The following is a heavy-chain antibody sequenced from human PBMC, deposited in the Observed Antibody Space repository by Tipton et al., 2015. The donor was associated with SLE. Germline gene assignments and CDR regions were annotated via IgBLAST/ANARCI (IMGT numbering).Heavy chain of an antibody. V-gene: IGHV3-23*03. CDR2: IYSDGSGT. J-gene: IGHJ6*02. D-gene: IGHD3-3*01. CDR3: AKSTDFWSGYKTGMDV. CDR1: GFTFSDYA. Sequence: SLRLSCAASGFTFSDYAMSWVRQAPGKGLEWVSVIYSDGSGTYYADSVKGRFTISRDNSKNTLYLQMNSLRAEDTAVYYCAKSTDFWSGYKTGMDVWGQGTTVTVSS.